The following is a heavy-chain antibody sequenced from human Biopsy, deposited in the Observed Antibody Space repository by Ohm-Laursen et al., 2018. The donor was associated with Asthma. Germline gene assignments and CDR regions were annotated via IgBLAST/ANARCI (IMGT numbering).Heavy chain of an antibody. CDR2: ISYDGRNK. V-gene: IGHV3-30*03. D-gene: IGHD3-3*01. CDR1: GFTFNSYG. Sequence: SLRLSCTASGFTFNSYGMHWLRQAPGKGLEWVAVISYDGRNKYYGDSVKGRFTISRGNSKNTVYLQMISLRVEDTSVYYCARGAYYDFWSGYSRPIPGYYGMDVWGHGTTVTVSS. CDR3: ARGAYYDFWSGYSRPIPGYYGMDV. J-gene: IGHJ6*02.